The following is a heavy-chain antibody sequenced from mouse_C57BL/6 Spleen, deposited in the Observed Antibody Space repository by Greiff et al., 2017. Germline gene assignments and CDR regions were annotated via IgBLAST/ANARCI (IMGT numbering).Heavy chain of an antibody. J-gene: IGHJ2*01. CDR3: ARGSNYVRPYYFDY. CDR2: INPSNGGT. Sequence: QVQLQQPGTELVKPGASVKLSCKASGYTFTSYWMHWVKQRPGQGLEWIGNINPSNGGTNYNEKFKSKATLTVDKSSSTAYMQLSSLTSEDSAVXYCARGSNYVRPYYFDYWGQGTTLTVSS. CDR1: GYTFTSYW. V-gene: IGHV1-53*01. D-gene: IGHD2-5*01.